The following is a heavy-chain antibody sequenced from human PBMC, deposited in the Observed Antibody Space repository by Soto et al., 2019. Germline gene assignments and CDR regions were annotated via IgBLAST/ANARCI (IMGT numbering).Heavy chain of an antibody. CDR3: ARASYYDILTGYADAFDI. CDR1: GGSISSSSYY. Sequence: SETLSLTCTVSGGSISSSSYYWGWIRQPPGKGLEWIGSIYYSGSTYYNPSLKSRVTISVDTSKNQFSLKLSSVTAADTAVYYCARASYYDILTGYADAFDIWGQGTMVTVSS. D-gene: IGHD3-9*01. CDR2: IYYSGST. J-gene: IGHJ3*02. V-gene: IGHV4-39*01.